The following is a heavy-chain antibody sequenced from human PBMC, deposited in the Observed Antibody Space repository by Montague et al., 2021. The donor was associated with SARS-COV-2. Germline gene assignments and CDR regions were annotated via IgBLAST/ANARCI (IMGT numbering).Heavy chain of an antibody. CDR2: IYYSGNT. D-gene: IGHD3-16*01. CDR1: GGSISSYY. V-gene: IGHV4-59*01. CDR3: ARVPFVGRPFMNYYYGTDV. Sequence: SETLSLTCTVSGGSISSYYWSWIRQPPGKGLEWIGYIYYSGNTNYNPSLKSRVTISVDTSKNQFSLKLSSVTAADTAVYYCARVPFVGRPFMNYYYGTDVWGQGTTVTVSS. J-gene: IGHJ6*02.